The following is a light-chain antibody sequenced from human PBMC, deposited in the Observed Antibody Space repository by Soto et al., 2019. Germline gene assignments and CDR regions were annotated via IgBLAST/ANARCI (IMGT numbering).Light chain of an antibody. V-gene: IGKV1-39*01. J-gene: IGKJ5*01. Sequence: DIQMTQSPSTLSASVGDRVTITCRASQSISSWLAWYQQKPGKAPKLLIYDASSLQSGVPSRFSGSGSGTDFTITISSLQPEDFATYYCQQSYSTPSITFGQGTRLEIK. CDR3: QQSYSTPSIT. CDR1: QSISSW. CDR2: DAS.